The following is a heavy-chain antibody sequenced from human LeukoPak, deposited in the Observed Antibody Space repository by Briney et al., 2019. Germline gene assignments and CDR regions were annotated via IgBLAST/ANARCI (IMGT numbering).Heavy chain of an antibody. J-gene: IGHJ4*02. Sequence: PGGSLRLSCAAPGFTFSSYGMHWVRQAPGKGLEWVAFIRYDGSNKYYADSVKGRFTISRDNSKNTLYLQMNSLRAEDTAVYYCAKVHDYGDYFDYWGQGTLVTVSS. CDR3: AKVHDYGDYFDY. CDR1: GFTFSSYG. V-gene: IGHV3-30*02. CDR2: IRYDGSNK. D-gene: IGHD4-17*01.